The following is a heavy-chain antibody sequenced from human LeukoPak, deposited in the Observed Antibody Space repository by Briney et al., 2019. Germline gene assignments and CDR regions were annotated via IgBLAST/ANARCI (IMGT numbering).Heavy chain of an antibody. CDR1: GFTFSNYW. V-gene: IGHV3-74*01. CDR3: ARVSSGEQWLAFDY. J-gene: IGHJ4*02. Sequence: GGSLRLSCAASGFTFSNYWVHWVRQVPGKGLVWVSRIKDDGSMTDYADSVKGRFTISRDNDKNTLYLRMDSLRAEDTAVYYCARVSSGEQWLAFDYWGQGTLVTVSS. CDR2: IKDDGSMT. D-gene: IGHD6-19*01.